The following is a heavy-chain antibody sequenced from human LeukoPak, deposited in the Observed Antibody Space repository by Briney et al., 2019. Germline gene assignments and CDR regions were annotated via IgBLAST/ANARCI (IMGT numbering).Heavy chain of an antibody. Sequence: ASVKVSCKASGHTFINYGIGWVRQAPGQGLEWMGWTSDYMGNRNTDYAQKFQGRVSMSTDSSTSTAYMELRSLTSDDTAVYYCARARHVGSSTDAFDIWGQGTMVTVSS. J-gene: IGHJ3*02. CDR1: GHTFINYG. V-gene: IGHV1-18*01. CDR2: TSDYMGNRNT. CDR3: ARARHVGSSTDAFDI. D-gene: IGHD1-26*01.